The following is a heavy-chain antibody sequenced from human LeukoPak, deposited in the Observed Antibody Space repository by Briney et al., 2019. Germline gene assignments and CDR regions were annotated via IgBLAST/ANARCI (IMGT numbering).Heavy chain of an antibody. J-gene: IGHJ4*02. Sequence: SETLSLTCTVSGGSISSYYWSWIRQPPGKGLEWIANIHHTGSTNYNPSLSSRVTISIDTAKNQFSLKLTSVTAADTAVYYCARRGRNSSGWQDYLWGQGTLVTVSS. V-gene: IGHV4-59*01. D-gene: IGHD6-25*01. CDR1: GGSISSYY. CDR3: ARRGRNSSGWQDYL. CDR2: IHHTGST.